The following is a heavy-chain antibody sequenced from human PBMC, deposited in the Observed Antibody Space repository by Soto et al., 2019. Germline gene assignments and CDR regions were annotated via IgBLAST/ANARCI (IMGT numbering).Heavy chain of an antibody. J-gene: IGHJ6*02. CDR2: MFYSGLT. CDR1: SYSAGSVDYH. D-gene: IGHD4-17*01. V-gene: IGHV4-39*01. CDR3: ARACYGDYAAYYYGMDV. Sequence: LQPLPLRSSVSSYSAGSVDYHRVFVPHPPGKGLEWIGSMFYSGLTSYNPSLKSRVTLSVDTSKNQFSLKLSSVTAADTAVYYCARACYGDYAAYYYGMDVWGQGITGTVSS.